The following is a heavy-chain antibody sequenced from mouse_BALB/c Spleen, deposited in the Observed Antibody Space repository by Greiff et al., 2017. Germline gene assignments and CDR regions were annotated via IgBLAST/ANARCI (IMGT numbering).Heavy chain of an antibody. CDR3: ARGSLTGSLYYAMDY. Sequence: VQLQQSGAELVRPGVSVKISCKGSGYTFTDYAMHWVKQSHAKSLEWIGVISTYYGDASYNQKFKGKATMTVDKSSSTAYMELARLTSEDSAIYYCARGSLTGSLYYAMDYWGQGTSVTVSS. J-gene: IGHJ4*01. CDR2: ISTYYGDA. CDR1: GYTFTDYA. V-gene: IGHV1S137*01. D-gene: IGHD4-1*01.